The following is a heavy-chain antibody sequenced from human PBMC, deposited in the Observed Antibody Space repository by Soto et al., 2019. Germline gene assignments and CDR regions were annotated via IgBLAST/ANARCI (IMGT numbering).Heavy chain of an antibody. D-gene: IGHD4-17*01. CDR3: ARKDYGDGGFFDY. Sequence: SETLSLTCAVSGGSISSGGYSWSWIRQPPGKGLEWIGYIYHSGSTYYNPSLKSRVTISVDSSKNQFSLKLSSVTAADTAVYYCARKDYGDGGFFDYWGQGTLVTVSS. J-gene: IGHJ4*02. CDR1: GGSISSGGYS. V-gene: IGHV4-30-2*01. CDR2: IYHSGST.